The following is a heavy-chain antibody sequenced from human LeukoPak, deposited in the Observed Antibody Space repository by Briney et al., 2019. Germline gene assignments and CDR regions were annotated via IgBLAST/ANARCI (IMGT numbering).Heavy chain of an antibody. CDR2: ISYDGSNK. J-gene: IGHJ3*02. CDR3: AKDMRVLAGALNAFDI. CDR1: GFTFSSYG. V-gene: IGHV3-30*18. D-gene: IGHD2-8*02. Sequence: GGSLRLSCAASGFTFSSYGIHWVRQAPGKGLEWVAVISYDGSNKYYADSVKGRFTISRDNSKNTLYLQMNSLRAEDTAVYYCAKDMRVLAGALNAFDIWGQGTMVTVSS.